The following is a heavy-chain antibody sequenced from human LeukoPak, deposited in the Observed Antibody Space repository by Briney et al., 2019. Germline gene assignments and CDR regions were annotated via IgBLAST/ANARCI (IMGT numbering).Heavy chain of an antibody. CDR3: ARQAFVWQQLSNWFDP. J-gene: IGHJ5*02. CDR2: IYTSGST. CDR1: GGSISSYY. D-gene: IGHD6-13*01. Sequence: SETLSLACTVSGGSISSYYWSWIGQPAGKGLEGIRRIYTSGSTNYNPSLKSRVTMSVDTSKNQFSLKLSSVTAADTAVYYCARQAFVWQQLSNWFDPWGQGTLVTVSS. V-gene: IGHV4-4*07.